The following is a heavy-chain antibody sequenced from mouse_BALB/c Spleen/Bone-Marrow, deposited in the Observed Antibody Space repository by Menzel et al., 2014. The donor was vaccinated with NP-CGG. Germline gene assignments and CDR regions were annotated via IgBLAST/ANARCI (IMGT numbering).Heavy chain of an antibody. J-gene: IGHJ4*01. CDR1: GYAFSTYW. CDR2: IYPGDGDT. CDR3: ARGARSAMDY. Sequence: QVQLQQSGAELVRPESSVKISCKASGYAFSTYWMIWVKQRPGQGLEWIGQIYPGDGDTNYNGKFKGKATLTADESSSTAYMQLSSLTSEDSAVYFCARGARSAMDYWGQGTSVTVSS. V-gene: IGHV1-80*01.